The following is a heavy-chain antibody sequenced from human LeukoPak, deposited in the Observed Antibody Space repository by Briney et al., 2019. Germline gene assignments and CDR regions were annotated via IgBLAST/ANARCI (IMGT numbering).Heavy chain of an antibody. D-gene: IGHD3-22*01. V-gene: IGHV3-74*01. Sequence: PGGSLRLSCAASGFTFSSYWMHWARQAPGKGLVWVSRINSDGSSTSYADSVKGRFTISRDNAKNTLYLQMNSLRAEDTAVYYCARPYDSSGTVDYWGQGTLVTVSS. CDR1: GFTFSSYW. J-gene: IGHJ4*02. CDR3: ARPYDSSGTVDY. CDR2: INSDGSST.